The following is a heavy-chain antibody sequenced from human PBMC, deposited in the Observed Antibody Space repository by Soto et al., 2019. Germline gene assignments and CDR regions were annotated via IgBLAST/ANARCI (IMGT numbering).Heavy chain of an antibody. CDR3: ANEVDVAFSSLQYGMDV. Sequence: GGSLRLSCAASGFTFNNFAMHWVRQAPGKGLEWVAFISYDGTYKYYADSVRGRFTVYRDNSKSTLFLQMNSLKFEDTAVYVCANEVDVAFSSLQYGMDVWGQGTTVTVS. CDR1: GFTFNNFA. CDR2: ISYDGTYK. J-gene: IGHJ6*02. D-gene: IGHD5-12*01. V-gene: IGHV3-30*14.